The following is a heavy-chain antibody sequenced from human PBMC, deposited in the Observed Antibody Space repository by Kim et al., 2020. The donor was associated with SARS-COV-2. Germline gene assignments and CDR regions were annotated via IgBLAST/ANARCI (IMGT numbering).Heavy chain of an antibody. D-gene: IGHD2-21*02. CDR3: AREVVVTAIWDY. Sequence: YYNPSLKSRVTISVDTSKNQFSLKLSSVTAADTAVYYCAREVVVTAIWDYWGQGTLVTVSS. J-gene: IGHJ4*02. V-gene: IGHV4-31*02.